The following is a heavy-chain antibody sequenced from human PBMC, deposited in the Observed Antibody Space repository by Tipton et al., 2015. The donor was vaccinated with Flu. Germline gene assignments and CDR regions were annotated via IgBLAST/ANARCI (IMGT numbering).Heavy chain of an antibody. J-gene: IGHJ4*02. CDR3: ARDEDTSMGTH. CDR1: GDSLSIGDYY. CDR2: IYHNGTT. V-gene: IGHV4-31*03. D-gene: IGHD5-18*01. Sequence: TLSLTCTVSGDSLSIGDYYWSWIRQHSGKGLEWIGYIYHNGTTYYSPSLRSRVTISVDTSKNQFSLKLNSLTAADTAVYYCARDEDTSMGTHWGQGTLVTVSS.